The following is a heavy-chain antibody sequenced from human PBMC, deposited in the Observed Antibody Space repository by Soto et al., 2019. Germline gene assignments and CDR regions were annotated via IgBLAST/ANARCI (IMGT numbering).Heavy chain of an antibody. D-gene: IGHD1-26*01. J-gene: IGHJ4*02. Sequence: DVQLEESGGAWVRPGGSLRLSCAGSGFIFGDAWLSWVRQAPGKGLEWVVRVKRKTDGETTDYAAPVTGRFTISRDDSKRTVYLQMNRLKIEVTGIYYCVAGSPFEYWGQGTLVTVSS. CDR1: GFIFGDAW. V-gene: IGHV3-15*02. CDR3: VAGSPFEY. CDR2: VKRKTDGETT.